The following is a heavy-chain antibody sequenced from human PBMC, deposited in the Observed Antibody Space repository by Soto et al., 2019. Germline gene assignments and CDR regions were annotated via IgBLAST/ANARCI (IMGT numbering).Heavy chain of an antibody. V-gene: IGHV3-49*03. CDR2: IRSKAYGGTT. D-gene: IGHD6-13*01. CDR3: TSTHALYSSSWYRGQNWFDP. CDR1: GFTFGDYA. Sequence: GGSLRLSWTAAGFTFGDYAMSWFRQAPGKGLEWVGFIRSKAYGGTTEYAASVKGRFTISRDDSKSIAYLQMNSLKTEDTAVYYCTSTHALYSSSWYRGQNWFDPWGQGTLVTVSS. J-gene: IGHJ5*02.